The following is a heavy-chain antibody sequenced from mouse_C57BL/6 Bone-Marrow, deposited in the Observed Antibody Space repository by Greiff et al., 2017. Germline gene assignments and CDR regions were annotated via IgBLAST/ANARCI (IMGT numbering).Heavy chain of an antibody. V-gene: IGHV5-6*01. D-gene: IGHD1-1*01. CDR1: GFTFSSYG. CDR3: ARNNYYGSSYPCYAMDD. CDR2: ISSGGSDT. Sequence: EVKLVESGGDLVKPGGSLKLSCAASGFTFSSYGMSWVRQTPDKRLEWVATISSGGSDTYYPDSVKGRFTISRDNAKNTLYLQMRSLKSEDTAMYYCARNNYYGSSYPCYAMDDWGQGTSVTVSS. J-gene: IGHJ4*01.